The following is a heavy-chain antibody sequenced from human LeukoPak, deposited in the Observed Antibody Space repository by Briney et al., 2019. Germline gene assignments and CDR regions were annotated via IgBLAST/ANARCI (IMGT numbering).Heavy chain of an antibody. Sequence: ASVKVSCKAPGYTFTSYGISWVRQAPGQGLEWMGWISAYNGNTNYAQKLQGRVTMTTDTSTSTAYMELRSLRSDDTAVYYCARVGAYMGSPVAGKNENFNDYWGQGTLVTVSS. V-gene: IGHV1-18*01. CDR1: GYTFTSYG. CDR3: ARVGAYMGSPVAGKNENFNDY. J-gene: IGHJ4*02. D-gene: IGHD6-19*01. CDR2: ISAYNGNT.